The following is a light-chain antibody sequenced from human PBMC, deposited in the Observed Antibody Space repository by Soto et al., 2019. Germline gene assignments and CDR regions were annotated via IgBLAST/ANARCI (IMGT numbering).Light chain of an antibody. CDR1: SSNIGSNY. CDR2: RNS. CDR3: AAWDDSLSGVV. J-gene: IGLJ2*01. Sequence: QLVLTQPPSASGTPGQRVTISCSGSSSNIGSNYVYWYQQLPGTVPQLLIYRNSERPSGVHDRFSGSKSGTSASLAISGLRSEDEAEYYCAAWDDSLSGVVFGGGTQLTVL. V-gene: IGLV1-47*01.